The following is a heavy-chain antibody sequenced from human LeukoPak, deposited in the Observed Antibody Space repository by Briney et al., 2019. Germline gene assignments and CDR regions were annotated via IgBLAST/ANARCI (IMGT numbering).Heavy chain of an antibody. CDR2: FYASGTT. D-gene: IGHD6-13*01. Sequence: PSETLSLTCTVSGGSIVSHYWNWIRQPAGRGLEWIGRFYASGTTNTSPSLKSRVTMSVDTSKNQFTLKLSSVTAADTAVYYCAKDSSTWGNLAGHFDSWGQGTLVTVSS. V-gene: IGHV4-4*07. J-gene: IGHJ4*02. CDR3: AKDSSTWGNLAGHFDS. CDR1: GGSIVSHY.